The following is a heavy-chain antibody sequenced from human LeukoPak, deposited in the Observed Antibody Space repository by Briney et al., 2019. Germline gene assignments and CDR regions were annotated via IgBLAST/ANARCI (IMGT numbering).Heavy chain of an antibody. Sequence: GGSLRLSCAASGFTFSSYAMHWVRQAPGKGLEWVAVISYDGSNKYYADSVKGRFTISRDNSKNTLYLQMNSLRAEDTAVYYCARVPLGVVVVAAIDDHWGQGTLVTVSS. CDR3: ARVPLGVVVVAAIDDH. D-gene: IGHD2-15*01. J-gene: IGHJ4*02. CDR2: ISYDGSNK. CDR1: GFTFSSYA. V-gene: IGHV3-30-3*01.